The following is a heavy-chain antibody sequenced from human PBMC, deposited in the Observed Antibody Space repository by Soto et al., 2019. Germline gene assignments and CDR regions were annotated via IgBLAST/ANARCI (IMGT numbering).Heavy chain of an antibody. CDR1: GFTSSNAW. J-gene: IGHJ4*02. D-gene: IGHD1-26*01. Sequence: GSLRLSCAASGFTSSNAWMNWVRQAPGKGLDLVGRIKSKTDCGXXXYDAPVKXXFAISGDDLRXALYLXVNILKTEDTAVYYCTSDLYSGTAHFDYWGQGX. CDR3: TSDLYSGTAHFDY. CDR2: IKSKTDCGXX. V-gene: IGHV3-15*07.